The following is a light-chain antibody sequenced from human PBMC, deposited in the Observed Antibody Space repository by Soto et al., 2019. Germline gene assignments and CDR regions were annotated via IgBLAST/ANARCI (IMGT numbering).Light chain of an antibody. CDR2: GAS. V-gene: IGKV3-20*01. CDR3: QQYGNSRGT. Sequence: EIVSTQSPGTLSLSPGERATLSCGASQSVSNSYLAWYQQKPGQAPRLLIFGASSRATGIPDRFTGSGSGTDFTLTVGRLEPEDFAVYYCQQYGNSRGTFGQGTKVDI. J-gene: IGKJ1*01. CDR1: QSVSNSY.